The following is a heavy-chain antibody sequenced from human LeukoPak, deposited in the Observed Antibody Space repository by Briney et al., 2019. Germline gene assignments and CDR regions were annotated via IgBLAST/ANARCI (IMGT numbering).Heavy chain of an antibody. CDR2: INHSGST. CDR1: GGSFSGYY. CDR3: ARWGRKRYYYYMDV. D-gene: IGHD7-27*01. J-gene: IGHJ6*03. Sequence: SETLSLTCAVYGGSFSGYYWSWIRQPPGKGLEWIGEINHSGSTNYNPSLKSRVTISVDTSKNQFSLKLSSVTAADTAVYYCARWGRKRYYYYMDVWGKGTTVTVSS. V-gene: IGHV4-34*01.